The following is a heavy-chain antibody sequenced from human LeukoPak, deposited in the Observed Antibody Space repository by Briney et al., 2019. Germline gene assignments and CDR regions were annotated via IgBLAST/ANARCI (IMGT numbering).Heavy chain of an antibody. CDR1: GGTFSSYA. V-gene: IGHV1-69*13. D-gene: IGHD6-13*01. CDR2: IIPIFGTA. J-gene: IGHJ4*02. Sequence: ASVKVSCKASGGTFSSYAISWVRQAPGQGLEWMGGIIPIFGTANYAQKFQGRATITADESTSTAYMELSSLRSEDTAVYYCATDSSSWYFDYWGQGTLVTVSS. CDR3: ATDSSSWYFDY.